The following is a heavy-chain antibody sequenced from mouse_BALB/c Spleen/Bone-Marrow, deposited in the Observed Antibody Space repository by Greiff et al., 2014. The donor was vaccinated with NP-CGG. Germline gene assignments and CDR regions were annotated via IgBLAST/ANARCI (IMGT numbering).Heavy chain of an antibody. V-gene: IGHV14-3*02. CDR2: IDPANGYT. Sequence: VHVKQSGAELVKPGASVKLSCTASGFNIKDTYMHWVKQRPEQGLEWIGRIDPANGYTNYAPKFQGKATITADTSSNTAYLQLSSLTSEDTAVYYCASKKNYYAMDYWGQGTSATVSS. J-gene: IGHJ4*01. CDR1: GFNIKDTY. CDR3: ASKKNYYAMDY.